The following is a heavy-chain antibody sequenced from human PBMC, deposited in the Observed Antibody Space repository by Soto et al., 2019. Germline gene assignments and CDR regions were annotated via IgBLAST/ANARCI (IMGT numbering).Heavy chain of an antibody. Sequence: QITLKESGPTLVKPTQTLTRTCTFSGFSLSTRGVGVGWIRQPPGKALECLALIYLNDDKLYSPSLKSRLNITKNPDKNPVVLTLTNMDPVDTATYYCAHRRHRVSRWFDPWGQGTLVTVSS. J-gene: IGHJ5*02. D-gene: IGHD6-6*01. CDR2: IYLNDDK. V-gene: IGHV2-5*01. CDR3: AHRRHRVSRWFDP. CDR1: GFSLSTRGVG.